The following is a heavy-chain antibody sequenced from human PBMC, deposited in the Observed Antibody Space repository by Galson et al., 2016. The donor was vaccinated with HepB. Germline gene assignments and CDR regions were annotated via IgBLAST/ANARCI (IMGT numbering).Heavy chain of an antibody. CDR3: ETDWNCSGGSCYMDV. CDR1: EYTLTELS. J-gene: IGHJ6*04. D-gene: IGHD2-15*01. V-gene: IGHV1-24*01. CDR2: FDPEDGET. Sequence: SVKVSCKVSEYTLTELSMHWVRQAPGKGLEWMGGFDPEDGETIYAKKFKGRDTMTEDTYTDTAYMELSSLRSEDKDVYYCETDWNCSGGSCYMDVWGKGTTVTVSA.